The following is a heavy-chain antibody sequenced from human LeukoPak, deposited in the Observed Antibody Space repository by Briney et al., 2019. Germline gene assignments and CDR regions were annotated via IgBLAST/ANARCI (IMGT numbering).Heavy chain of an antibody. CDR1: GFTFSSYI. V-gene: IGHV3-21*01. Sequence: GGSLRLPCAASGFTFSSYIMHGVRQAPGKGLEWVSSISSSSSYIYYADSVKGRFTISRDNAKNSLYLKMDSVRAEDTAVYLCGRGTAAAGNVDYWGQGTLVSVSS. CDR2: ISSSSSYI. D-gene: IGHD6-13*01. J-gene: IGHJ4*02. CDR3: GRGTAAAGNVDY.